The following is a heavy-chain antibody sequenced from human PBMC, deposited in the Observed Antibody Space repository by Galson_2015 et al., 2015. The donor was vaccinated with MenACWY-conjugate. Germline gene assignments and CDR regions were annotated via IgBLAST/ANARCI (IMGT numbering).Heavy chain of an antibody. D-gene: IGHD6-19*01. V-gene: IGHV3-23*01. CDR2: VSNTGGGT. CDR3: AKGGIAVTGTNLNDY. Sequence: SLRLSCGASGFTFNTYAMTWVRQAPGKGLEWVSAVSNTGGGTYYADSVKGRFTISRDNSKNTLYLQMHSLRADDTAVYYCAKGGIAVTGTNLNDYWGQGTPVTVSS. CDR1: GFTFNTYA. J-gene: IGHJ4*02.